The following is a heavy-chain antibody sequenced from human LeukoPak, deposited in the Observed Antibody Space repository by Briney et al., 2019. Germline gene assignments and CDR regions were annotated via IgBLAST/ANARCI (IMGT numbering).Heavy chain of an antibody. V-gene: IGHV3-53*01. J-gene: IGHJ4*02. CDR3: ARGRYCTNGVCYREGGGFGY. CDR1: GFTVSSNY. Sequence: GGSLTLSCAASGFTVSSNYMSWVRQAPGQGLEWVSVIYSGSSTYYADSVKRRFTISRDNSKNTLYLQMNSRRAEDTAVYYCARGRYCTNGVCYREGGGFGYWGQGTLVTVSS. D-gene: IGHD2-8*01. CDR2: IYSGSST.